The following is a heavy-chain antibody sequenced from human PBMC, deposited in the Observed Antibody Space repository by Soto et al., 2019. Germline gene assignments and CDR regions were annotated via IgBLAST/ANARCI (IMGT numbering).Heavy chain of an antibody. CDR1: GGSISSGGTGSY. V-gene: IGHV4-31*03. CDR2: IYYTGNT. D-gene: IGHD1-1*01. CDR3: ASGHDAYKVRY. Sequence: QVQLQESGPGLVKPSQTLSLTCTVSGGSISSGGTGSYWTWIRQLPGKGLEWIGYIYYTGNTYYNXSXKXXTPISIDTSENQFSLKLTSVTAADTAVYFCASGHDAYKVRYWGQGTLVTVSS. J-gene: IGHJ4*02.